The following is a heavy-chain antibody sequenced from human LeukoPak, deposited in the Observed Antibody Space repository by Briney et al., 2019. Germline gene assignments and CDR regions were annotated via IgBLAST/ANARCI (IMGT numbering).Heavy chain of an antibody. Sequence: GGSLRLSCAASGFTFTGYGMHWVRQAPGQGLEWVAFISYDGTDKNYADSVNGRFTISRDNSKNTLYLQMNSLRAEDTAVYYCAKDPYDSSGFYFDYWGQGTLVTVSS. J-gene: IGHJ4*02. CDR3: AKDPYDSSGFYFDY. V-gene: IGHV3-30*18. CDR2: ISYDGTDK. CDR1: GFTFTGYG. D-gene: IGHD3-22*01.